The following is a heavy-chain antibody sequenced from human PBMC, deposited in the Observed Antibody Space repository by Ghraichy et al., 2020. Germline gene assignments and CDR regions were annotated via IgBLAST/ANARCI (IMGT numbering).Heavy chain of an antibody. J-gene: IGHJ4*02. Sequence: SQTLSLTCTVSGGSMSSSSYYWGWIRQPPGKGLEWIGSIYYSGSTYYNPSLKSRVTISVDTSKNQFSLKLSSVTAADTAVYYCARDTVVVAKFDYWGQGTLVTVSS. CDR2: IYYSGST. CDR3: ARDTVVVAKFDY. CDR1: GGSMSSSSYY. V-gene: IGHV4-39*07. D-gene: IGHD2-15*01.